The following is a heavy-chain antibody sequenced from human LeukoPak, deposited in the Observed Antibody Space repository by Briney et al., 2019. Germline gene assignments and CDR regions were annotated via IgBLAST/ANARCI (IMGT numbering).Heavy chain of an antibody. CDR1: GGTFSSYA. J-gene: IGHJ5*02. Sequence: GSSVKVSCKASGGTFSSYAISWVRQAPGQGLEWMGGIIPIFGTANYAQKFQGRVTITADESTSTAYMELSSLRSEDTAVYYCASNTMVRGVIYWFDPWGQGTLVTVSS. V-gene: IGHV1-69*01. CDR3: ASNTMVRGVIYWFDP. CDR2: IIPIFGTA. D-gene: IGHD3-10*01.